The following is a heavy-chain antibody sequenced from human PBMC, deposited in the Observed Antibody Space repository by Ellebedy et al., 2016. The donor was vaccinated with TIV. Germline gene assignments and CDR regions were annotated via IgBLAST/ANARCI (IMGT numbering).Heavy chain of an antibody. CDR2: ISGSGGST. CDR3: ARGYSSSFSLDY. J-gene: IGHJ4*02. V-gene: IGHV3-23*01. CDR1: GFTFSSYA. Sequence: PGGSLRLSCAASGFTFSSYAMSWVRQAPGKGLEWVSAISGSGGSTYYADSVKGRFTISRDNSKNTLYLQMNSLRAEDTAVYYCARGYSSSFSLDYWGQGTLVTVSS. D-gene: IGHD6-13*01.